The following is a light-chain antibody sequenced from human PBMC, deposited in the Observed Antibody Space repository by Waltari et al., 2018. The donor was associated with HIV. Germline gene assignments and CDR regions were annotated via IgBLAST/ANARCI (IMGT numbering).Light chain of an antibody. J-gene: IGLJ3*02. Sequence: QSVLTHTPSASGPPGQRVTMSCSGSSSHIGRNTVHWYQQLPGTAPKLLIFSDTQRPSGVPDRFSGSKSGTAASLAISGLQSEDEGDYYCAAWDDSLNGHWVFGGGTRVTVL. CDR1: SSHIGRNT. CDR3: AAWDDSLNGHWV. CDR2: SDT. V-gene: IGLV1-44*01.